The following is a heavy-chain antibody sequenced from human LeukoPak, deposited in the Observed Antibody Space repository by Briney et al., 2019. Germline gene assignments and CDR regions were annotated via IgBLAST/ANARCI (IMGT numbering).Heavy chain of an antibody. J-gene: IGHJ6*03. CDR3: ARAPYDSSGFPYYYYYMDV. CDR1: GDSVSSNSAA. V-gene: IGHV6-1*01. Sequence: SQTLSLTCAISGDSVSSNSAAWNWIRQSPSRGLEWLGRTYYRSKWYSDYAVSVKSRITINPDTSKNQFSLQLNSVTPEDTAVYYCARAPYDSSGFPYYYYYMDVWGKGTTVTVSS. CDR2: TYYRSKWYS. D-gene: IGHD3-22*01.